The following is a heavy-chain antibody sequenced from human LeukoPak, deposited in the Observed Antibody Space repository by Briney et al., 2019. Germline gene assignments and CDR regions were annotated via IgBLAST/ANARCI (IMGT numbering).Heavy chain of an antibody. CDR1: GFTFSSYA. J-gene: IGHJ6*03. D-gene: IGHD2-15*01. V-gene: IGHV3-23*01. Sequence: GGSLRLSCAASGFTFSSYAMNWVRQAPGKGLEWVSSISGSGGGTYYADSVKGRFSISRDNSKNTLYLQMNSLRADDTAVYYCAKDSWQFAPDYYYYMDVWGKGTTVTVSS. CDR2: ISGSGGGT. CDR3: AKDSWQFAPDYYYYMDV.